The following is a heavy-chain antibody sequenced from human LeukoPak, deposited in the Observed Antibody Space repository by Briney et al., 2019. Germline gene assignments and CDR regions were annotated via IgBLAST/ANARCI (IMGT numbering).Heavy chain of an antibody. CDR2: INAGNGNT. J-gene: IGHJ4*02. Sequence: GASVKVSCKASGYTFTSYAMHWVRQAPGQRLEWMGWINAGNGNTKYSQKFQGRVTITRDTSASTAYMELSSLRAEDTAIYYCARDSARRGASSGDFDSWGQGTLVTVSS. V-gene: IGHV1-3*01. D-gene: IGHD3-10*01. CDR3: ARDSARRGASSGDFDS. CDR1: GYTFTSYA.